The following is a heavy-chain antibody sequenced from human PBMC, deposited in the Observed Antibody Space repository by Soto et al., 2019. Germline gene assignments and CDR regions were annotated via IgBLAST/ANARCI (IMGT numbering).Heavy chain of an antibody. CDR3: ARGTTTSAFSAMDV. Sequence: QVQLVESGGGVVQPGRSLRLSCAASGFTFSYHALNWVRQAPGKGLELVAVISYDGDNKYIAESVKGRFTISRDNSKNTVSLQMNSLRTEDTAMYFCARGTTTSAFSAMDVWGQGTTVTVSS. CDR1: GFTFSYHA. V-gene: IGHV3-30-3*01. CDR2: ISYDGDNK. J-gene: IGHJ6*02. D-gene: IGHD1-1*01.